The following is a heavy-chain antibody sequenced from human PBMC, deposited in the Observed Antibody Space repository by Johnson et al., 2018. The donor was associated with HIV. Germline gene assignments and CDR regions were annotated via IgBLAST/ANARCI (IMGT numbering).Heavy chain of an antibody. CDR3: ARGVDGAFDI. D-gene: IGHD3-10*01. CDR1: GFSFTSYT. V-gene: IGHV3-30-3*01. CDR2: MSYDGVNK. J-gene: IGHJ3*02. Sequence: QVQLVESGGGVVPPGRSLRLSCAASGFSFTSYTLHWVRQAPGKGLEWVTLMSYDGVNKYYADSVKGRFTISRDNSKNTLYLQMNSLRAEDTAVNYCARGVDGAFDIWGQGTMVTVSS.